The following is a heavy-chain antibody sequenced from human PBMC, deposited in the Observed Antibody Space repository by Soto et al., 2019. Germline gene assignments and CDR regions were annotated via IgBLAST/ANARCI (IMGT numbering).Heavy chain of an antibody. J-gene: IGHJ4*02. Sequence: ASVKVSCKASGYTFTSYAMHWVRQAPGQRLEWMGWINAGNGNTKYSQKFQGRVTITRDTSSSTAYMELSSLRSEDTAVYYCARVGPLMAGLDYWGQGTLVTVSS. CDR3: ARVGPLMAGLDY. CDR2: INAGNGNT. CDR1: GYTFTSYA. V-gene: IGHV1-3*01.